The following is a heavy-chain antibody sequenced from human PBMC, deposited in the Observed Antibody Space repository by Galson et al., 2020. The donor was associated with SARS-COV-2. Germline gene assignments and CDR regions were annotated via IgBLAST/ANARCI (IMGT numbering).Heavy chain of an antibody. D-gene: IGHD3-3*01. V-gene: IGHV4-34*01. CDR3: ARARPARSGFDYYYHMDV. CDR2: ITHSGDA. CDR1: GESFSPNY. Sequence: SETLSLTCAVYGESFSPNYWNWVRLSPGRGLEWIGEITHSGDASYSPSLKSRVTISVDTSKNQFSLNLKSVTAADTAVYYCARARPARSGFDYYYHMDVWSKGTAVTVSS. J-gene: IGHJ6*03.